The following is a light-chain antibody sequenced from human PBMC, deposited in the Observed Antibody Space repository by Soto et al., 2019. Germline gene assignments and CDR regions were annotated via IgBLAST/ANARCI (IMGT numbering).Light chain of an antibody. V-gene: IGKV3-11*01. J-gene: IGKJ5*01. CDR1: QSVSNF. CDR2: DAS. CDR3: QQRANWPLTT. Sequence: EVVLTQSPATLSLSPGERATLSCRASQSVSNFLAWYQQKPGQAPRLLIYDASNRATGIPARFSGSGSGTDFTLTIRSLEPEDFAIYYCQQRANWPLTTFGHGTRLVIK.